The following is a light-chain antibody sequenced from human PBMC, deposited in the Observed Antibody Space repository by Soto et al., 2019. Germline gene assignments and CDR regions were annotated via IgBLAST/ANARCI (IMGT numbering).Light chain of an antibody. J-gene: IGKJ4*01. V-gene: IGKV3D-15*01. Sequence: EIGMKQSPATLSVSPGDRATLSCRASQSVDNDLAWYQQKPGQPPRLLIYDASTRATGIPARFSGSQSGTEFTLTISSLLSEDFAVYSCQQYNNWPLTFGGGTKVDIK. CDR3: QQYNNWPLT. CDR1: QSVDND. CDR2: DAS.